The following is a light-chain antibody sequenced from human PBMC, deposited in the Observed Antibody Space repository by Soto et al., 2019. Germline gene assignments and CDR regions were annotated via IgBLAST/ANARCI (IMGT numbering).Light chain of an antibody. Sequence: ALAQPASLSGSPGQSISLSCTGTSSDVGGYNYVSWYQQHPGKAPKLMIYEVSNRPSGVSNRFSGSESGNTASLTISGLQAEDEADYYCNSYASSGTLVFGTGTKVTVL. CDR1: SSDVGGYNY. CDR2: EVS. J-gene: IGLJ1*01. CDR3: NSYASSGTLV. V-gene: IGLV2-14*01.